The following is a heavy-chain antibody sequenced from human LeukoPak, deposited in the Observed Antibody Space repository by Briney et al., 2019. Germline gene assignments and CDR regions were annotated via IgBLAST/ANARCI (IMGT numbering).Heavy chain of an antibody. Sequence: PGGSLRLSCAASGFTFSAYTMNWVRQAPGKGLEWVSSIGRSGNYIYHADSVKGRFTISRDNAKNSLYLQMSSLRAEDTAAYYCARQAGPYYMDVWGKGTTVTVSS. V-gene: IGHV3-21*01. CDR2: IGRSGNYI. CDR1: GFTFSAYT. CDR3: ARQAGPYYMDV. D-gene: IGHD6-13*01. J-gene: IGHJ6*03.